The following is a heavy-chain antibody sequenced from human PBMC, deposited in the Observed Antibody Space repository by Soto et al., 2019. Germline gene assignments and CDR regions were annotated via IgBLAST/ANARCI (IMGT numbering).Heavy chain of an antibody. D-gene: IGHD2-2*01. CDR1: GLTFSNYA. J-gene: IGHJ4*02. CDR3: AKDPQQWRTIFDY. CDR2: ISGSGGTT. Sequence: EVQLLESGGGLVQPGESLRLSFVASGLTFSNYAMSWVRQAPGKGLEWVSGISGSGGTTYYADSVKGRFTISRDNSKNTLFLQMNSLRAGDTAVYYCAKDPQQWRTIFDYWGQGALVTVSS. V-gene: IGHV3-23*01.